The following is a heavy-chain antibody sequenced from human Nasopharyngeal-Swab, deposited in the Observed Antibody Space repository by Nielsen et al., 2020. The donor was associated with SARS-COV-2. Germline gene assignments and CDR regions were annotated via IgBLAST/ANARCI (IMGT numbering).Heavy chain of an antibody. D-gene: IGHD2-2*01. CDR2: IASDGSLYA. CDR3: AREGFTSGHAGTFDI. J-gene: IGHJ3*02. Sequence: GESLKISCEVSGFSFRTSPMHWVRQAPDKGLEWVAVIASDGSLYAKYGHPVKGRFTISRDDSKNTLNLQMNSLRHEDTAVYYCAREGFTSGHAGTFDIRGQGTMVTVSS. CDR1: GFSFRTSP. V-gene: IGHV3-30*04.